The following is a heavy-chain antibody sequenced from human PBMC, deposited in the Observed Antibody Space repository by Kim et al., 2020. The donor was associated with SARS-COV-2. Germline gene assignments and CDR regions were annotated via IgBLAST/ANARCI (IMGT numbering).Heavy chain of an antibody. CDR1: GYIFTSYL. CDR3: ARDGAGADHYYYRDV. V-gene: IGHV1-3*01. D-gene: IGHD3-10*01. J-gene: IGHJ6*03. CDR2: INADNGNT. Sequence: ASVKVSCKASGYIFTSYLIHWVRQAPGQRLEWMGWINADNGNTKYSQKLQGRVTITRDTSASTVYMELSSLRSQDTAVYYCARDGAGADHYYYRDVWGNG.